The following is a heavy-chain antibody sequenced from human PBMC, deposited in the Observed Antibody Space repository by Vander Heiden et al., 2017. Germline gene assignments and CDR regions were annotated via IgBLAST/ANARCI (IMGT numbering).Heavy chain of an antibody. J-gene: IGHJ4*02. Sequence: EVQLVESGGDLVQPGGGLRLSCAASGFSISSYSMNWVRQAPGKVLEWLSHITWSLDRIFYADSVKGRFTISRDSAKNSVYLQMNSLRDEDTAVYYCARDSGNGYSKDYWGQGTLVTVSS. CDR1: GFSISSYS. V-gene: IGHV3-48*02. CDR2: ITWSLDRI. D-gene: IGHD5-18*01. CDR3: ARDSGNGYSKDY.